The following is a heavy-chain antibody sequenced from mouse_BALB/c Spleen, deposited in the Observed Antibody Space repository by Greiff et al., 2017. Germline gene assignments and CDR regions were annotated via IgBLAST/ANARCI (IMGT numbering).Heavy chain of an antibody. CDR2: ISSGGSYT. CDR1: GFTFSSYA. CDR3: ARDSYDYGHFDY. D-gene: IGHD2-4*01. V-gene: IGHV5-9-4*01. J-gene: IGHJ2*01. Sequence: EVQLVESGGGLVKPGGSLKLSCAASGFTFSSYAMSWVRQSPEKRLEWVAEISSGGSYTYYPDTVTGRFTISRDNAKNTLYLEMSSLRSEDTAMYYCARDSYDYGHFDYWGQGTTLTVSS.